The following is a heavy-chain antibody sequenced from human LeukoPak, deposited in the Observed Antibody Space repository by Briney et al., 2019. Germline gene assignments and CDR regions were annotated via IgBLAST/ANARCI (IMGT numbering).Heavy chain of an antibody. D-gene: IGHD4-17*01. V-gene: IGHV4-31*03. CDR2: IYYSGST. CDR1: GGFISSGGYY. Sequence: SQTLSLTCTVSGGFISSGGYYWSWIRQHPGKGLEWIGYIYYSGSTYYNPSLKSRVTISVDTSKNQFSLKLSSVTAADTAVYYCARVTYGDYHFDYWGQGTLVTVSS. J-gene: IGHJ4*02. CDR3: ARVTYGDYHFDY.